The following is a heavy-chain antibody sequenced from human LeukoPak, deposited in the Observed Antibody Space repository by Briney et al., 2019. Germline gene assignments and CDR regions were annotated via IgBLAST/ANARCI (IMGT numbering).Heavy chain of an antibody. D-gene: IGHD1-26*01. CDR1: GFTFSSSG. CDR2: IGSDGHI. Sequence: EGSLRLSCAASGFTFSSSGMTWVRQAPGKGLQWVSTIGSDGHIYYEDSVKGRVTISRDNARNSVFLQMNSLRVEDTAVYYCASGSYYVFDYWGQGTLVTVSS. V-gene: IGHV3-21*01. CDR3: ASGSYYVFDY. J-gene: IGHJ4*02.